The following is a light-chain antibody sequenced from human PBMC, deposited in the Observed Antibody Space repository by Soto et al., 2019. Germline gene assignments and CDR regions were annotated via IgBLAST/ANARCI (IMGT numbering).Light chain of an antibody. CDR3: CSYAGSFVV. CDR1: SSDVGGYNY. Sequence: QSALTQPRSVSGSPGQSVTISCTGTSSDVGGYNYVSWYQQHPGKVPKLMIYDVSKRPSGVPDRFSGSKSGNTASLTISGLQADDEADYYCCSYAGSFVVFGGGTKLT. CDR2: DVS. J-gene: IGLJ2*01. V-gene: IGLV2-11*01.